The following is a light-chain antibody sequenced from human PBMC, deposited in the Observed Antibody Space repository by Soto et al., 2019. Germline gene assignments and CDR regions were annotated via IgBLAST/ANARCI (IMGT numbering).Light chain of an antibody. CDR2: DAS. V-gene: IGKV1-33*01. CDR1: QDISNY. CDR3: QQYDNLPLT. J-gene: IGKJ4*01. Sequence: DLQMTQSPSSLSASVGDRVTITCQASQDISNYLNWYQQKPGKAPKLLIYDASNLETGVPSRFSGSVSGTEFTFTISSLQPEDIATYYCQQYDNLPLTFGGGTKVEIK.